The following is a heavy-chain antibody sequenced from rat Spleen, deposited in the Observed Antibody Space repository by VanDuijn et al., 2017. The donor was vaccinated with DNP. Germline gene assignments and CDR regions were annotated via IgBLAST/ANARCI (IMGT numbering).Heavy chain of an antibody. J-gene: IGHJ4*01. Sequence: EVQLVESGGGLVQPGRSLKLSCAASGFTFSNYDMAWVRQAPTKGLEWIASISTGGGNTYYRDSVKGRFTISRDNAKNTQYLQMDSLRSEETATYYCARQGIGRDSYAHGAYYYVIDAWGQGASVTVSS. D-gene: IGHD1-12*01. V-gene: IGHV5S13*01. CDR3: ARQGIGRDSYAHGAYYYVIDA. CDR1: GFTFSNYD. CDR2: ISTGGGNT.